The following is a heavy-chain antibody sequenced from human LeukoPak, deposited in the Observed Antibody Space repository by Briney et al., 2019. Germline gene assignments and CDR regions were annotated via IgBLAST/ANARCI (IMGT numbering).Heavy chain of an antibody. J-gene: IGHJ4*02. V-gene: IGHV3-15*01. CDR1: GFAFSNAW. D-gene: IGHD1-26*01. CDR2: IKRKSDGGKT. CDR3: TTESYSGSYTLDF. Sequence: GGSLRLSCAASGFAFSNAWMSWVRQAPGKGLEWVGRIKRKSDGGKTDYAAPVKGRFTISRDDSRNTLYLQMNSLKTEDAAVYYCTTESYSGSYTLDFWGQGPLVTVSS.